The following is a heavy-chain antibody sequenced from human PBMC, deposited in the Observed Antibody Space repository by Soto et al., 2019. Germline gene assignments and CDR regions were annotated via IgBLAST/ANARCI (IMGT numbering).Heavy chain of an antibody. CDR1: GFTFTSSA. CDR3: AALSAVAGNPLFDY. D-gene: IGHD6-19*01. CDR2: IVVGSGNT. V-gene: IGHV1-58*01. Sequence: SVKVSCKASGFTFTSSAVQWVRQARGQRLEWIGWIVVGSGNTNYAQKFRERVTITRDMSTSTAYMELSSLRSEDTAVYYCAALSAVAGNPLFDYWGQGTLVTVSS. J-gene: IGHJ4*02.